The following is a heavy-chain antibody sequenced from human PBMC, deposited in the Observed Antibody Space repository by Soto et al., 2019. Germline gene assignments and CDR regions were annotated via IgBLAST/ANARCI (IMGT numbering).Heavy chain of an antibody. CDR1: MSVRANY. CDR3: AKEFHSWNYFDY. CDR2: MYDGGDT. J-gene: IGHJ4*02. Sequence: GGSLRLSCAASMSVRANYMTWVRQPPGKGLEWVAVMYDGGDTFYAPSVKGRFTISRDNFRNTLYLQMNSLRAEDTAVYYCAKEFHSWNYFDYWGQGTLVTVSS. V-gene: IGHV3-53*05. D-gene: IGHD1-20*01.